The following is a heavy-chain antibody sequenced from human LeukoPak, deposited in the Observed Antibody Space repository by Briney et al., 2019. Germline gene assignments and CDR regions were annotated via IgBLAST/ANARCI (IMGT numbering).Heavy chain of an antibody. CDR2: ISANNNNT. D-gene: IGHD2-2*01. CDR3: ARALYHTFDY. CDR1: GYSFTTYG. Sequence: ASVTVSCKASGYSFTTYGISWVRQAPGQGLEWMGWISANNNNTDNVQKLQGRVTITTDTSTSTAYMELRSLRSDDTAVYYCARALYHTFDYWGQGTLVTVSS. V-gene: IGHV1-18*01. J-gene: IGHJ4*02.